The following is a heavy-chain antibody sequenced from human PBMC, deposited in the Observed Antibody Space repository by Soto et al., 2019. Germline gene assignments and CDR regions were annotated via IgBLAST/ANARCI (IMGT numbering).Heavy chain of an antibody. CDR2: ISYDGSNK. J-gene: IGHJ1*01. V-gene: IGHV3-30-3*01. CDR3: ARDFPNCGGDCYGFQH. Sequence: PGGSLRLSCAASGFTFSSYAMHWVRQAPGKGLEWVAVISYDGSNKYYADSVKGRFTISRDNSKNTLYLQMNSLRAEDTAVYYCARDFPNCGGDCYGFQHWGQGTLVTVSS. D-gene: IGHD2-21*02. CDR1: GFTFSSYA.